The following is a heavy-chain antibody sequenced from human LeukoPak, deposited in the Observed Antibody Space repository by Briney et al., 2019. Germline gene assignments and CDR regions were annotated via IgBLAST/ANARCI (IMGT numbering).Heavy chain of an antibody. J-gene: IGHJ4*02. Sequence: GGSLRLSCAASGFTFSSYSMSWVRQAPGKGLEWISGISVSGHRTYHAASVKGRFTISRDNSNNMVYLQMNSLRAEDTAVYYCVVVFDYWGQGTLVTVSS. CDR2: ISVSGHRT. CDR3: VVVFDY. V-gene: IGHV3-23*01. D-gene: IGHD3-22*01. CDR1: GFTFSSYS.